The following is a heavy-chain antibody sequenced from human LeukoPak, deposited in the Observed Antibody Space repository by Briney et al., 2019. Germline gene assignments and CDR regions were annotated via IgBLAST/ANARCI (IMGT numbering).Heavy chain of an antibody. CDR1: GYTFTSYY. J-gene: IGHJ6*03. Sequence: VASVKVSCKASGYTFTSYYMHWVRQAPGQGLEWMGIINPSGGSTSYAQKFQGRVTMTRDMSTSTVYMELSSLRSEDTAVYYYARVGGSGRPMQHYYYYYMDVWGKGTTVTVSS. CDR2: INPSGGST. D-gene: IGHD3-10*01. V-gene: IGHV1-46*01. CDR3: ARVGGSGRPMQHYYYYYMDV.